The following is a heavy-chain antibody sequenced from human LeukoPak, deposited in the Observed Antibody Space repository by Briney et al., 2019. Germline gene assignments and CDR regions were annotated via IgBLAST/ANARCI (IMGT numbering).Heavy chain of an antibody. V-gene: IGHV1-2*06. CDR2: INPNSGGT. J-gene: IGHJ4*02. CDR1: GYTFTGYY. D-gene: IGHD2-8*01. CDR3: ALLMVYATDPNSDY. Sequence: ASVKVSCKASGYTFTGYYMHWVRQAPGQGLEWMGRINPNSGGTSYAQKFQGRVTMTRDTSISTAYMELSRLRSDDTAVYYCALLMVYATDPNSDYWGQGTLVTVSS.